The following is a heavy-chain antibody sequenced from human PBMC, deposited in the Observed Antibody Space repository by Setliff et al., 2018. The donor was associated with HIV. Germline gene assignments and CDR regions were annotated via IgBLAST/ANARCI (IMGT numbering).Heavy chain of an antibody. CDR3: ARGGVNYSSDWRPARYWYFDL. D-gene: IGHD6-19*01. J-gene: IGHJ2*01. V-gene: IGHV4-61*09. Sequence: PSETLSLTCTVSGGSTSSGSYYWTWIRQPAGKGLEWIGHIYTTGSTNYNPSLKCRVTIAIGASKKQFSLRLNSVTAADTAVYFCARGGVNYSSDWRPARYWYFDLWG. CDR1: GGSTSSGSYY. CDR2: IYTTGST.